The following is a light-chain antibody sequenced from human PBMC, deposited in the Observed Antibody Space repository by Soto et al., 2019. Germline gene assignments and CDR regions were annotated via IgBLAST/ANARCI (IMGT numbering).Light chain of an antibody. Sequence: DIQMTQSPSFVSASVVYIVTITCRASQTISSWLAWYQQKPGKAPKLLIYKASTLKSGVPSRFSGSGSGTEFTLTISSLQPDDFATYYCQHYNSYSEAFGQGTKVDI. CDR3: QHYNSYSEA. J-gene: IGKJ1*01. V-gene: IGKV1-5*03. CDR1: QTISSW. CDR2: KAS.